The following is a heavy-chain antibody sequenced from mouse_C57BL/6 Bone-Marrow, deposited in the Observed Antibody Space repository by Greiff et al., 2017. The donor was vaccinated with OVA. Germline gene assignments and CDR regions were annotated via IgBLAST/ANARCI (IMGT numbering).Heavy chain of an antibody. Sequence: QVLLQQSGAELAKPGASVKLSCKASGYTFTSYWMHWVKQRPGQGLEWIGYINPSSGYTKYNQKFKDKDTLAADKSSSTAYMQMSSLTYEDSAVYYCARGGGPGWFAYWCQGTLVTVSA. CDR3: ARGGGPGWFAY. V-gene: IGHV1-7*01. CDR2: INPSSGYT. J-gene: IGHJ3*01. CDR1: GYTFTSYW.